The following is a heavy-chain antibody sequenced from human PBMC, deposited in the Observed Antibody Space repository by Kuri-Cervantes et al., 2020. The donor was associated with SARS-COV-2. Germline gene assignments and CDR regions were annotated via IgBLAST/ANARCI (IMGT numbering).Heavy chain of an antibody. V-gene: IGHV4-59*08. CDR2: IYYSGST. CDR3: ARGGEMRLRKTGTVIDY. J-gene: IGHJ4*02. Sequence: SETLSLTCTVSGGSISSYYWSWIRQPPGKGLEWIGYIYYSGSTYYNPSLKGRVTISVDTSKNQFSLKLSSVTAADTAVYYCARGGEMRLRKTGTVIDYWGQGTLVTVSS. CDR1: GGSISSYY. D-gene: IGHD1-1*01.